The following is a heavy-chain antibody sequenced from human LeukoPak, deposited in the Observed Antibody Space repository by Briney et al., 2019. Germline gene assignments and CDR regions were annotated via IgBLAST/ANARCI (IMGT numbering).Heavy chain of an antibody. CDR2: ISGSGGST. CDR1: GFTFSSYA. Sequence: GRSLRLSCAASGFTFSSYAMSWVRQAPGKGLEWVSAISGSGGSTYYADSVKGRFTISRDNSKNTLYLQMNSLRPEDTAVYYCARDLPPAPWNGMDVWGQGTTVTVSS. J-gene: IGHJ6*02. D-gene: IGHD2-2*01. CDR3: ARDLPPAPWNGMDV. V-gene: IGHV3-23*01.